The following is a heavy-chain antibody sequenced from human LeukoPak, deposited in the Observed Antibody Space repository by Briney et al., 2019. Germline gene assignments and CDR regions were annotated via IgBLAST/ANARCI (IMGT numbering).Heavy chain of an antibody. Sequence: GGSLRLSCAASGFTFSTYAMSWVRQIPGKGLEWVSAISGSDDGTYYADSVKGRFTISRDNSRNTLYLQMNTLRAEDTAVYFCSKSPGSSCRGSFCYPFDYWGQGNLVTVSS. V-gene: IGHV3-23*01. D-gene: IGHD2-15*01. CDR3: SKSPGSSCRGSFCYPFDY. CDR1: GFTFSTYA. CDR2: ISGSDDGT. J-gene: IGHJ4*02.